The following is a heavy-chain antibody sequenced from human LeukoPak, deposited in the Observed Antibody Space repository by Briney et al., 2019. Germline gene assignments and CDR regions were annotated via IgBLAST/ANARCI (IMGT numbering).Heavy chain of an antibody. CDR3: ASDQHYYGSGTFLDY. Sequence: GGSLRLSCAASGFTFSSYAMSWVRQAPGKGLEWVSAISGSGGSTYYADSVKGRFTISRDNSKNMLYLQMNSLRAEDTAVYYCASDQHYYGSGTFLDYWGQGTLVTVSS. CDR2: ISGSGGST. D-gene: IGHD3-10*01. V-gene: IGHV3-23*01. J-gene: IGHJ4*02. CDR1: GFTFSSYA.